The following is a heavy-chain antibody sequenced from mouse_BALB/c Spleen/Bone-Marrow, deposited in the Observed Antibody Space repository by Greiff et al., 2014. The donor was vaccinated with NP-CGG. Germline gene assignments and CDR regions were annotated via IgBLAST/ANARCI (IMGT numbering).Heavy chain of an antibody. J-gene: IGHJ2*01. Sequence: DVQLVESGGGLVKPGGSLKLSCAASGFSFSSYSMSWVRQTPEKRLEWVATISSGGHDTYYPDSVKGRFTISRDNAKNTLYLQMSSLKPEDTAMYYCSKDGGYDYSYYFDYWGQGTTLTVSS. CDR3: SKDGGYDYSYYFDY. V-gene: IGHV5-6-4*01. CDR2: ISSGGHDT. CDR1: GFSFSSYS. D-gene: IGHD2-4*01.